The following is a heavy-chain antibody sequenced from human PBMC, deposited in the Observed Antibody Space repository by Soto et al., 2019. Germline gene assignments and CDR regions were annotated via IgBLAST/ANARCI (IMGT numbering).Heavy chain of an antibody. CDR3: VRDSRTGCSSINCYMH. CDR2: IWHTGRP. CDR1: GDSLTNNHW. V-gene: IGHV4-4*02. D-gene: IGHD2-15*01. J-gene: IGHJ4*02. Sequence: QLQLRESGPGLVQPSGTLSLTCDVSGDSLTNNHWWSWFRQAPGKGLEWIGEIWHTGRPNYNPSLKSRVDISIDKSNNQLSLKLSSVTAADTAVYYCVRDSRTGCSSINCYMHWGQGTLVTVSS.